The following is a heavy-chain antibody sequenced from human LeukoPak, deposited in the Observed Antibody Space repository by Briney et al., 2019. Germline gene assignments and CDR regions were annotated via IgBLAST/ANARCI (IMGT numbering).Heavy chain of an antibody. CDR1: GDSISSYY. V-gene: IGHV4-59*01. Sequence: SETLSLTCTVSGDSISSYYWTWIRQPPGRGLEWIAYIYYSGDTNYNPSLKSRVTISIDASKNQLSLKLTSVTAADTAVYYCARQRKYFDYWGQGTLVTVSS. D-gene: IGHD1-1*01. J-gene: IGHJ4*02. CDR2: IYYSGDT. CDR3: ARQRKYFDY.